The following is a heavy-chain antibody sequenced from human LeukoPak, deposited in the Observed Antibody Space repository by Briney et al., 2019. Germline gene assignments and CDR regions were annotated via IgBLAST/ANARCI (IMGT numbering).Heavy chain of an antibody. CDR1: GGSFSGYY. Sequence: SETLSLTCAVYGGSFSGYYWSWIRQPPGKGLEWIGEINHSGSTNYNPSLKSRVTISVDTSKNQFSLKLSSVTAADTAVYYCARQRRSSNWYFDYWGQGTLVTVSS. V-gene: IGHV4-34*01. D-gene: IGHD6-13*01. CDR2: INHSGST. J-gene: IGHJ4*02. CDR3: ARQRRSSNWYFDY.